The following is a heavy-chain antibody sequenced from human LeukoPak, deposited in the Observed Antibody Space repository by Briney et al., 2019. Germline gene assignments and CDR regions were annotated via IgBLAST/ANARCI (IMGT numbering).Heavy chain of an antibody. D-gene: IGHD3-22*01. Sequence: PSETLSFTCTVSGGAISSYYWTWIRKPPGKGLEWIGYIYYSGSTHYNPSLNSPVTISVDTSKNQFSLRLCAVTAADTAVYYCARVTAYMIEDYFDYWGQGTLVTVSS. CDR2: IYYSGST. V-gene: IGHV4-59*01. CDR1: GGAISSYY. CDR3: ARVTAYMIEDYFDY. J-gene: IGHJ4*02.